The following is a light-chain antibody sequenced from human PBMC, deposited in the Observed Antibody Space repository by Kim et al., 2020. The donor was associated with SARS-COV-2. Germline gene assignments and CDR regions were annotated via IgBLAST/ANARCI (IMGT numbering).Light chain of an antibody. CDR1: QSVSSSY. Sequence: LSPGERATLPGRASQSVSSSYLAWYQQKPGQAPRLLIYGASSRATGIPDRFSGSGSGTDFTLTISRLEPEDFAVYYCQQYGSSPYTFGQGTKLEI. J-gene: IGKJ2*01. CDR3: QQYGSSPYT. V-gene: IGKV3-20*01. CDR2: GAS.